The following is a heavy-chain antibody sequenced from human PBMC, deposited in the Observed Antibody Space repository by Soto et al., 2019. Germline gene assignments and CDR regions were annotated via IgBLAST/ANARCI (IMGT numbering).Heavy chain of an antibody. CDR3: ASLLTVTTRDAFDI. Sequence: QVQLVQSGAEVKKRGSSVKVSCKASGGTFSSYTISWVRQAPGQGLEWMGRIIPILGIANYAQKFQGRVTITADKSTSTAYMELSSLRSEDTAVYYCASLLTVTTRDAFDIWGQGTMVTVSS. CDR1: GGTFSSYT. CDR2: IIPILGIA. D-gene: IGHD4-17*01. J-gene: IGHJ3*02. V-gene: IGHV1-69*02.